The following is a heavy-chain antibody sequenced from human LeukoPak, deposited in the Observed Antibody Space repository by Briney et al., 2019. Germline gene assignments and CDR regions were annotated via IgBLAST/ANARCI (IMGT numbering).Heavy chain of an antibody. J-gene: IGHJ2*01. CDR2: INHSGTT. CDR1: GGSFSGYY. Sequence: ETLSLTCAVXGGSFSGYYWSWIRQPPGKGLGWSGEINHSGTTNYNPSLKTRVTISVDTSKNHFSLKLSSVTAADTAVYYCARGRNYYDSSGYRAGYFDLWGRGTLVTVSS. CDR3: ARGRNYYDSSGYRAGYFDL. V-gene: IGHV4-34*01. D-gene: IGHD3-22*01.